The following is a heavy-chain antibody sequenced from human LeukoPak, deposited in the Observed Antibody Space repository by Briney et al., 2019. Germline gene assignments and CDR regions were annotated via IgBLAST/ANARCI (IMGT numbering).Heavy chain of an antibody. D-gene: IGHD3-10*01. CDR2: IRYDGSNK. J-gene: IGHJ4*02. CDR3: AKGRSGSGRNFDY. V-gene: IGHV3-30*02. CDR1: GFTFSSYG. Sequence: HPGGSLRLSCAASGFTFSSYGMHWVRQAPGKGLGWVAFIRYDGSNKYYADSVKGRFTISRDNSKNTLYLQMNSLRAEDTAVYYCAKGRSGSGRNFDYWGQGTLVTVSS.